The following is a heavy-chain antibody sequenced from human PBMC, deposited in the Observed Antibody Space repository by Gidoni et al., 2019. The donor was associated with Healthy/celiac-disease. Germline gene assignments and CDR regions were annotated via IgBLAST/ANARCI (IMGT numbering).Heavy chain of an antibody. V-gene: IGHV4-59*01. D-gene: IGHD5-18*01. CDR2: IYYSGST. Sequence: QVQLQESGPGLVKPSETLSLTCTVPGGSISSYYWGWIRQPPGKGLEWIGYIYYSGSTNYNPSLKSRVTISVDTSKNQFSLKLSSVTAADTAVYYCAVDTAGRSAFDIWGQGTMVTVSS. CDR1: GGSISSYY. CDR3: AVDTAGRSAFDI. J-gene: IGHJ3*02.